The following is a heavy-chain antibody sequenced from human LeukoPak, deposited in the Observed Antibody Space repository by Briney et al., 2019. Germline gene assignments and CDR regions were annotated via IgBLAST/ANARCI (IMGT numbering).Heavy chain of an antibody. J-gene: IGHJ5*01. CDR1: GFTFSSYV. CDR3: AKAGGYCSGTSCYPDS. CDR2: SSGSGGST. V-gene: IGHV3-23*01. D-gene: IGHD2-2*01. Sequence: PGGSLRLSCAASGFTFSSYVMSWVRQAPGKGLEWVSGSSGSGGSTYYAESVKGRFTFSRDNSKNTLYLQMNSLRAEDTALYYCAKAGGYCSGTSCYPDSWGQGTLVTVSS.